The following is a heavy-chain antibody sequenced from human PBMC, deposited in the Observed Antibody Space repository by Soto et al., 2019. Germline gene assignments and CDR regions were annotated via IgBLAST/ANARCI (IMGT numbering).Heavy chain of an antibody. CDR2: IRSKANDYAT. CDR1: GFTFSGST. Sequence: EVQLVQSGGGLVQPGGSLKLSCAASGFTFSGSTVHWVGQASGEGLQWVGRIRSKANDYATTYIASVKGRFTISRDDSRNTAYLQMSGLKTEDTAVYYCTGGYCTGGTCYSGYFQHWGQGALVTVFS. V-gene: IGHV3-73*02. D-gene: IGHD2-15*01. CDR3: TGGYCTGGTCYSGYFQH. J-gene: IGHJ1*01.